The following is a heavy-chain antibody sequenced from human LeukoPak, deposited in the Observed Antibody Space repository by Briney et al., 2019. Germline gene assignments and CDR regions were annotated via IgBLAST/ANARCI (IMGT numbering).Heavy chain of an antibody. CDR3: ARGSTYYDSSGYYIH. J-gene: IGHJ4*02. D-gene: IGHD3-22*01. V-gene: IGHV1-46*01. CDR2: INPSGGST. CDR1: GYTFTSYY. Sequence: ASVKNSCKASGYTFTSYYMHWVREAPGQGLEWMGIINPSGGSTSYAQKFQGRVTMTRDTSISTAYMELSRLRSDDTAVYYCARGSTYYDSSGYYIHWGQGTLVTVSS.